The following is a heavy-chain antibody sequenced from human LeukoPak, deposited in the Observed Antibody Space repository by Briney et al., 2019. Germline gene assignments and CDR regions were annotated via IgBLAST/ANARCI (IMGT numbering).Heavy chain of an antibody. D-gene: IGHD1-26*01. CDR3: ASGPYTVSSYAY. CDR1: GFSVSTNY. J-gene: IGHJ4*02. CDR2: IYSGGSR. V-gene: IGHV3-66*01. Sequence: AGGSLRLSCAASGFSVSTNYMSWVRQAPGKGLEWVSLIYSGGSRHYADSAKDRFTMSRDPSKNILYLQMNSLRAEDTAVYFCASGPYTVSSYAYWGQGTLVTVSS.